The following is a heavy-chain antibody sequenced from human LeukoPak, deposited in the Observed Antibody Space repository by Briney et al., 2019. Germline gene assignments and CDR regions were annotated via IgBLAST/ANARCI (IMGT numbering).Heavy chain of an antibody. Sequence: PGGALRLSCAASGVTFSSYWMSWVRQAPGEGREWVANIKQDGSEKYYVDSVKGRFTISRDNAKNSLYLQMNSLRAEDTAVYYCARDRDYYYMDFWGKGTPVTVSS. CDR2: IKQDGSEK. J-gene: IGHJ6*03. CDR3: ARDRDYYYMDF. CDR1: GVTFSSYW. V-gene: IGHV3-7*01.